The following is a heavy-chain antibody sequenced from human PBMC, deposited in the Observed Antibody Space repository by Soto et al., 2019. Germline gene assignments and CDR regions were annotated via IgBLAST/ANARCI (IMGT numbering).Heavy chain of an antibody. D-gene: IGHD2-2*01. Sequence: SVKVSCKASGGTFSSYAISWVRQAPGQGLEWMGGIIPIFGTANYAQKFQGRVTITADESTSTAYMELSSLRSEDTAVYYCARAGTLGYCSSTSCSENWFDPWGQGTLVTVSS. CDR1: GGTFSSYA. CDR3: ARAGTLGYCSSTSCSENWFDP. J-gene: IGHJ5*02. V-gene: IGHV1-69*13. CDR2: IIPIFGTA.